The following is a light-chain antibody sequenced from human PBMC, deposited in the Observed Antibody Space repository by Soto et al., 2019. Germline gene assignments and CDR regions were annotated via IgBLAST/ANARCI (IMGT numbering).Light chain of an antibody. CDR2: AAS. Sequence: DLQMTQSPSSLSASVGDRVTITCRASQSISSSLNWYQQKPGKAPKLLMYAASTLQSGVPSRFRGSGSGTDFTLTISSLQPEDFATYYCLQSYSSPLTFGGGTKVEIK. J-gene: IGKJ4*01. CDR3: LQSYSSPLT. V-gene: IGKV1-39*01. CDR1: QSISSS.